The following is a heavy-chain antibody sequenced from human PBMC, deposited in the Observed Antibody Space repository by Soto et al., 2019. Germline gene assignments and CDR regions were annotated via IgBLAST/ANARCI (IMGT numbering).Heavy chain of an antibody. CDR1: GDSVSGGSYY. CDR2: IYYSGST. V-gene: IGHV4-31*03. Sequence: SETLSLTCTVSGDSVSGGSYYWSWIRQPPGKGLEWIGYIYYSGSTYYNPSLKSRVTISVDTSKNQFSLKLSSVTAADTAVYYCARSRPYNWFDPWGQGTLVTVSS. CDR3: ARSRPYNWFDP. J-gene: IGHJ5*02.